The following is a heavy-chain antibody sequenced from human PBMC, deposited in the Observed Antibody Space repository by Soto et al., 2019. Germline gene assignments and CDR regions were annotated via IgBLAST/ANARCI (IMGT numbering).Heavy chain of an antibody. J-gene: IGHJ6*02. CDR3: AIEEYDYYYGMEV. CDR2: ISSDGSNK. CDR1: GFTSSTYG. V-gene: IGHV3-30*03. Sequence: GSLRLSCAASGFTSSTYGMHWVRQAPGKGPEWVAVISSDGSNKYYADSVKGRFTISRDNSKNTLYLQMNSLRAEDTAVYYCAIEEYDYYYGMEVWGQGTTVTVSS. D-gene: IGHD6-6*01.